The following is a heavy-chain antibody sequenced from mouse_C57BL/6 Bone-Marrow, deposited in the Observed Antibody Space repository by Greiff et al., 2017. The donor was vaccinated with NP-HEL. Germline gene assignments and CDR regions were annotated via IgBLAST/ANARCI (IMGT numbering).Heavy chain of an antibody. Sequence: QVQLQQSGPELVKPGASVKISCKASGYAFSSSWMNWVKQRPGKGLEWIGRIYPGDGDTNYNGKFKGKATLTADKSSSTAYMQLSSLTSEDSAVYFCARSRWFFDYWGQGTTLTVSS. CDR2: IYPGDGDT. CDR1: GYAFSSSW. D-gene: IGHD2-3*01. V-gene: IGHV1-82*01. J-gene: IGHJ2*01. CDR3: ARSRWFFDY.